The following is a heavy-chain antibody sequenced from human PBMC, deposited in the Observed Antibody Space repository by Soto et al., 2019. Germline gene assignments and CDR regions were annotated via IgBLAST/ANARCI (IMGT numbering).Heavy chain of an antibody. J-gene: IGHJ4*02. Sequence: PSETLSLTCTVSGGSVSSGSYYWSWIRQPPGKGLEWIGYIYYSGSTNYNPSLKSRVTISVDTSKNQFSLKLSSVTAADTAVYYCARGRGDYYDSSGRAIDYWGQGTLVTVSS. CDR1: GGSVSSGSYY. CDR3: ARGRGDYYDSSGRAIDY. V-gene: IGHV4-61*01. CDR2: IYYSGST. D-gene: IGHD3-22*01.